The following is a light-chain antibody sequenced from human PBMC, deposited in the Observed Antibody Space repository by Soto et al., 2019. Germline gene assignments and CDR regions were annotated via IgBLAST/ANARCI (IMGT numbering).Light chain of an antibody. CDR2: KAS. CDR1: QTISSW. J-gene: IGKJ1*01. V-gene: IGKV1-5*03. CDR3: QSYNSYSEA. Sequence: DIQMTQSPSTLSGSVGDRVTITCRASQTISSWLAWYQQKPGKAPKLLIYKASTLKSGVPSRFSGSGSGTEFTLTISSLQPDDFATYYCQSYNSYSEALGQGTKVDIK.